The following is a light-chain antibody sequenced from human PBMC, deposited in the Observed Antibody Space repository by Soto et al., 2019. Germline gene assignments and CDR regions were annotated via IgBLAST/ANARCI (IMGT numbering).Light chain of an antibody. CDR1: QSLLHSNGYTY. J-gene: IGKJ1*01. V-gene: IGKV2-28*01. CDR2: MGS. Sequence: DIVVTQSPLSLTVTPGEPASISCRSSQSLLHSNGYTYLDWYLQKPGQSPQVLIYMGSNRASGVPDRFSGSGSGTDFTLKISRVEADDVEVYYCMLPPQTRTFGQGTKADIK. CDR3: MLPPQTRT.